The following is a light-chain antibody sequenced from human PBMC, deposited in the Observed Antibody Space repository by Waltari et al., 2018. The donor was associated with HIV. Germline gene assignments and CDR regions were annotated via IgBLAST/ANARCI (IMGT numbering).Light chain of an antibody. V-gene: IGKV1-12*01. CDR1: QDITTR. Sequence: IQLTQSPPSLSASVGDRVTITCRPSQDITTRLAWYQQKPGKAPNLVIYASSRLQSGVPSRFSGSGSGTFFTLTIDDFQTDDSATYYCQHGSDFPLSFGGGTKVEI. CDR2: ASS. J-gene: IGKJ4*01. CDR3: QHGSDFPLS.